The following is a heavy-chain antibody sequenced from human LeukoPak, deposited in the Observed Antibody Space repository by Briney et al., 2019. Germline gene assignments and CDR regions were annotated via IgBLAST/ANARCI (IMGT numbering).Heavy chain of an antibody. CDR1: GGSFSGYY. CDR2: INHSGST. Sequence: SETLSLTCAVYGGSFSGYYWSWIRQPPGKGLEWIGEINHSGSTNYNPSLKSRVTISVDTSKNQFSLKLSSVTAADTAVYYCARRVTVAKILNWFDPWGQGTLVTVSS. D-gene: IGHD6-19*01. J-gene: IGHJ5*02. V-gene: IGHV4-34*01. CDR3: ARRVTVAKILNWFDP.